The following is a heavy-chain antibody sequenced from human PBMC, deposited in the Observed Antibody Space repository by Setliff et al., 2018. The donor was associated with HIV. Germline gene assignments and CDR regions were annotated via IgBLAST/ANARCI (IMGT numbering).Heavy chain of an antibody. V-gene: IGHV4-34*01. D-gene: IGHD1-1*01. Sequence: SETLSLTCAVYGESFSDYLWTWIRQPPGKGLQWIGEISHSGSTNYNPSLKSRVTISVDTSKNQFSLKLSSVTAADTAVYYCAREGPQNGDLDPYYYYYMDVWGTGTTVTVSS. CDR3: AREGPQNGDLDPYYYYYMDV. CDR2: ISHSGST. CDR1: GESFSDYL. J-gene: IGHJ6*03.